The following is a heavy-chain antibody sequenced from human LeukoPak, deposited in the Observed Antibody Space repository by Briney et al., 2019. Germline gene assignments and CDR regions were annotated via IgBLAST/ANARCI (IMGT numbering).Heavy chain of an antibody. CDR1: GFTFSSYA. D-gene: IGHD3-10*01. Sequence: GSLRLSCAASGFTFSSYAISWVHQAPGKELEWVSAISGSGGSTYYAGSVKGRFTISRDNSKNTLYLQMNSLRAEDTAVYYCAKDPQAQLLWFGELIAVGFDYWGQGTLVTVSS. CDR2: ISGSGGST. J-gene: IGHJ4*02. CDR3: AKDPQAQLLWFGELIAVGFDY. V-gene: IGHV3-23*01.